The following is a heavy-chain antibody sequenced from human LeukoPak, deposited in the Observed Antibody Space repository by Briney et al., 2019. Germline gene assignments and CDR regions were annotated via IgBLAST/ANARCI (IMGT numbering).Heavy chain of an antibody. Sequence: GGSLRLSCAASGFTFSSYSMNWVRQAPGKGLEWASSISSSSSYIYYADSVKGRFTISRDNAKNSLYLQMNSLRAEDTAVYYCARDAEQQLVPRPYYFDYWGQGTLVTVSS. J-gene: IGHJ4*02. V-gene: IGHV3-21*01. D-gene: IGHD6-13*01. CDR2: ISSSSSYI. CDR3: ARDAEQQLVPRPYYFDY. CDR1: GFTFSSYS.